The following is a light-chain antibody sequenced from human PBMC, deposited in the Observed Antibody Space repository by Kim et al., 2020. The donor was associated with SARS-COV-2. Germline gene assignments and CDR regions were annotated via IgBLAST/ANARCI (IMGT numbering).Light chain of an antibody. Sequence: QSALTQPASVSGSPGQSITISCTGTSSDVGGYKYVSWYQQHTDKAPKLMIYDVNNRPSGVSNRFSGSKSGNTASLTISGLQAEDEADYYCCSYTTTSGVVFGGGTKVTVL. J-gene: IGLJ2*01. CDR3: CSYTTTSGVV. CDR1: SSDVGGYKY. V-gene: IGLV2-14*03. CDR2: DVN.